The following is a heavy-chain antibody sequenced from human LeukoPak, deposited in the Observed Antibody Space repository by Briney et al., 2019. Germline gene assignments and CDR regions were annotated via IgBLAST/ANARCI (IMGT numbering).Heavy chain of an antibody. CDR1: GYSFTAFY. Sequence: ASVKVSCKASGYSFTAFYIHWVREAPGQGLEWMGWIHPRRGDTNYAQKFQGRVTMTRDTSINTAYLDLSSLRSDDTAVYYCARDGDYGTGSYYRGCIDSWGQGTPVTVSP. CDR3: ARDGDYGTGSYYRGCIDS. J-gene: IGHJ4*02. D-gene: IGHD3-10*01. CDR2: IHPRRGDT. V-gene: IGHV1-2*02.